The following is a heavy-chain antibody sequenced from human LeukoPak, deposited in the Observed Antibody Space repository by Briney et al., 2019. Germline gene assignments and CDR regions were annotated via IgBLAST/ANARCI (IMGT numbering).Heavy chain of an antibody. V-gene: IGHV3-48*04. D-gene: IGHD3-22*01. Sequence: GGSLRLSCAASGFTFSSYSMNWVRQAPGKGLEWVSYISSSSSTIYYADSVKGRFTISRDNAKNSLYLQMNSLRAEDTAVYYCARARRPVNYDSSGYFLDYWGQGTLVTVSS. CDR1: GFTFSSYS. CDR3: ARARRPVNYDSSGYFLDY. J-gene: IGHJ4*02. CDR2: ISSSSSTI.